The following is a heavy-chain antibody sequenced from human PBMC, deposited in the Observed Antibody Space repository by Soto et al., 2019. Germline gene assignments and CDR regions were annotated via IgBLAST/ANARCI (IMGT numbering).Heavy chain of an antibody. CDR2: ITSETATI. CDR3: ARSLAGHFDY. V-gene: IGHV3-48*01. Sequence: EVQLVESGGGLVQPGGSLRLSCAASGFTFNIYSMNWVRQAPGKGLEWVSYITSETATIHYADSVRGRFTISRDNAENSLFLQMNSLRAEDTAADYCARSLAGHFDYWGQGALVTVSS. J-gene: IGHJ4*02. CDR1: GFTFNIYS.